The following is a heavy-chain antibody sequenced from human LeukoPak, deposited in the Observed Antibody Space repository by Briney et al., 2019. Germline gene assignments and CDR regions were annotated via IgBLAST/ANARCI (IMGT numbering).Heavy chain of an antibody. J-gene: IGHJ4*02. CDR2: IYYSGST. V-gene: IGHV4-59*08. CDR1: GGSISSYY. D-gene: IGHD4-17*01. Sequence: SETLSLTCTVSGGSISSYYWSWIRQPPGKGLEWIGYIYYSGSTNYNPSLKSRVTISVDTSKNQFSLKLSSVTAADTAVYYCARGASPGVTTYYWGQGTLVTVSS. CDR3: ARGASPGVTTYY.